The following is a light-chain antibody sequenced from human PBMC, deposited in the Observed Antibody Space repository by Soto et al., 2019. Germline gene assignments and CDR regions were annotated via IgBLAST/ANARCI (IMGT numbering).Light chain of an antibody. J-gene: IGKJ1*01. V-gene: IGKV1-5*01. CDR2: DAS. CDR1: QSTSSY. Sequence: DIQMTQSPSTLSASVGDRFTITCRASQSTSSYLAWYQQKPGKAPKLLIYDASSLESGVPSRFSGSGSGTEFTLTISSLQPDDFATYYCQQYGTFGQGTKVDI. CDR3: QQYGT.